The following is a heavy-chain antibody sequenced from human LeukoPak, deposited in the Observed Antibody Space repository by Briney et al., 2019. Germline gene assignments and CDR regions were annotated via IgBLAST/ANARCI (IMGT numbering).Heavy chain of an antibody. V-gene: IGHV3-74*01. Sequence: PGGSLRLSCAASGFTYSDYWMHWVRQVPGKGLEWVSRIDGDGRSTSYADSVKGRFTISRDTAKNTLYLQMNSLRAEDTAVYYCARVLIGGGRSFDYWGQGTLVTVSS. CDR2: IDGDGRST. CDR1: GFTYSDYW. J-gene: IGHJ4*02. CDR3: ARVLIGGGRSFDY. D-gene: IGHD2-15*01.